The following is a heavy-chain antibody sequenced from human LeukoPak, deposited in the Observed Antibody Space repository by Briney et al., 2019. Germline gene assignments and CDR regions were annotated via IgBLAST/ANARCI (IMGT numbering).Heavy chain of an antibody. Sequence: GGSLRLSCAASGFMFSSHWMSWVRQAPGKGQEWVANIKKDGSEKYYVDSVKGRFTISRDNAKTSLYLQMNSLRAEDTAVYYCARDLSGVTGYTYGRGIDYWGQGTLVTVSS. V-gene: IGHV3-7*01. D-gene: IGHD5-18*01. CDR2: IKKDGSEK. CDR1: GFMFSSHW. CDR3: ARDLSGVTGYTYGRGIDY. J-gene: IGHJ4*02.